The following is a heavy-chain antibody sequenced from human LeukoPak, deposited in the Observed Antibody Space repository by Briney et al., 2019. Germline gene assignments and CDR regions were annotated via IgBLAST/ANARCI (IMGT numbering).Heavy chain of an antibody. CDR3: AREGGGYGDYAHHYYIDV. CDR2: INPSGGST. V-gene: IGHV1-46*01. Sequence: GASVKVSCKASGYTFTSYYMHWVRQAPGQGLGWMGIINPSGGSTSYAQKFQGRVTMTRDMSTSTVYMELSSLRSEDTAVYYCAREGGGYGDYAHHYYIDVWGKGTTVTVSS. J-gene: IGHJ6*03. D-gene: IGHD4-17*01. CDR1: GYTFTSYY.